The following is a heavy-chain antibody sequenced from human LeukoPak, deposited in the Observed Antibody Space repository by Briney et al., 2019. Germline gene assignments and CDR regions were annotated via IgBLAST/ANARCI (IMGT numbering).Heavy chain of an antibody. Sequence: GGSLRLSCAASGFTVSSNYMSWVRQAPGKGLEWVSVIYSGSSSTYYTDSVKGRFTISRDNSQNTVYLQMSSLRAEDTAVYYCARLRYSSGPLGFWGQGTLVTVSS. V-gene: IGHV3-53*01. CDR2: IYSGSSST. CDR3: ARLRYSSGPLGF. J-gene: IGHJ4*02. CDR1: GFTVSSNY. D-gene: IGHD6-19*01.